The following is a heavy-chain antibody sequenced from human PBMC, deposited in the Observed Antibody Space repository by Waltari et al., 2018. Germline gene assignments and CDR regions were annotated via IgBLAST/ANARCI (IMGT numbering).Heavy chain of an antibody. D-gene: IGHD2-15*01. CDR2: IKEDEERK. CDR3: VRNRGWQQMDF. Sequence: EVQLVKSGGGLVQPGGSLRLSCAASGFTLSHYGMGWVRQAPGKGLERVGGIKEDEERKDYVETVEDRFTSARDNAKSSLYLQMNSLRYGDTAVFYGVRNRGWQQMDFWGQGTLVTVSS. CDR1: GFTLSHYG. V-gene: IGHV3-7*01. J-gene: IGHJ4*02.